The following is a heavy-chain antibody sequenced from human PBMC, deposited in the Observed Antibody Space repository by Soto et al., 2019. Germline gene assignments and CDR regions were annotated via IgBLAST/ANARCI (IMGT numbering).Heavy chain of an antibody. V-gene: IGHV4-39*01. CDR1: GGSISSSSYY. J-gene: IGHJ4*02. Sequence: QLQLQESGPGLVRPSETLSLTCTVSGGSISSSSYYWGWIRQPPGKGLEWIGSIYYSGSTYYNPSLKSRVTISVDTSKNQFSLKLSSVTAADTAVYYCATAAGIAVASYWGQGTLVTVSS. CDR3: ATAAGIAVASY. CDR2: IYYSGST. D-gene: IGHD6-19*01.